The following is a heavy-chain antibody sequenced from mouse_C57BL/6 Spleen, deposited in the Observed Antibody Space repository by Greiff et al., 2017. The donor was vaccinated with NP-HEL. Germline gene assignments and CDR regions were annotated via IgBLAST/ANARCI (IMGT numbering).Heavy chain of an antibody. J-gene: IGHJ1*03. CDR1: GYAFSSSW. CDR3: ARGYDYDGYHWYFDV. V-gene: IGHV1-82*01. CDR2: IYPGDGDT. Sequence: QVQLQQSGPELVKPGASVKISCKASGYAFSSSWMNWVKQRPGKGLEWIGRIYPGDGDTNYNGKFKGKATLTADKSSSTAYMQLSSLTSEDSAVYFCARGYDYDGYHWYFDVWGTGTTVTVSS. D-gene: IGHD2-3*01.